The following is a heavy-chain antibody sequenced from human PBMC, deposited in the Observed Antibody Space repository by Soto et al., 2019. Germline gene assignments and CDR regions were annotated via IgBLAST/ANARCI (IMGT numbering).Heavy chain of an antibody. CDR2: IYPGDSDT. D-gene: IGHD5-12*01. CDR1: GYSFTSYW. Sequence: GESLKISCKGSGYSFTSYWIAWVRQMPGKGLEWMGIIYPGDSDTRYSPSFQGQVTMTTDTSTSTAYMELRSLRSDDTAVYYCAREGVAPYYYYGMDVWGQGTPVTVSS. CDR3: AREGVAPYYYYGMDV. V-gene: IGHV5-51*01. J-gene: IGHJ6*02.